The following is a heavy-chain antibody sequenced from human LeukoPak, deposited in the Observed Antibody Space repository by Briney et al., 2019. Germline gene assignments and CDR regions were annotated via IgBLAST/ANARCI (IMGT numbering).Heavy chain of an antibody. Sequence: ASVKVSCKASEYTFTGYYMHWVRQAPGQELEWMGRIDPNTGGTTYAQKFQGRVTMTRDTSVNTAYMDLSRLTSDDTAVYYCARDSRVSLDVWGKGTTVTVSS. CDR3: ARDSRVSLDV. V-gene: IGHV1-2*06. D-gene: IGHD6-13*01. CDR1: EYTFTGYY. J-gene: IGHJ6*04. CDR2: IDPNTGGT.